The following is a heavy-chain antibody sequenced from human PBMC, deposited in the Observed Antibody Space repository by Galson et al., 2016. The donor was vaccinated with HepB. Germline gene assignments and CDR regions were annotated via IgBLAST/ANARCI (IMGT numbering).Heavy chain of an antibody. V-gene: IGHV3-74*01. CDR1: GFTFSSYW. CDR3: ARGGTWIQIRFSPDY. CDR2: IKFDGMST. Sequence: SLRLSCAASGFTFSSYWMHWVRQVPGKGLVWVSRIKFDGMSTSYADSVKGRFTISRDNAKNTLYLEMNSLRAEDTAVYYCARGGTWIQIRFSPDYWGQGTLVTVSS. J-gene: IGHJ4*02. D-gene: IGHD5-18*01.